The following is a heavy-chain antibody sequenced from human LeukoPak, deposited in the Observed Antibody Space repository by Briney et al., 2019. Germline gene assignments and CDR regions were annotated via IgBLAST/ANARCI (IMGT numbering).Heavy chain of an antibody. D-gene: IGHD3-9*01. J-gene: IGHJ4*02. Sequence: PSETLSLTCTISGGSIGSYYWSWIRQPPGKGLEWIGYIYYSGSTNYNPSLKSRFTISVDTSKNQFSLKLSSVTAADTAVYYCARQYDILTGFDYWGQGTLVTVSS. V-gene: IGHV4-59*08. CDR1: GGSIGSYY. CDR3: ARQYDILTGFDY. CDR2: IYYSGST.